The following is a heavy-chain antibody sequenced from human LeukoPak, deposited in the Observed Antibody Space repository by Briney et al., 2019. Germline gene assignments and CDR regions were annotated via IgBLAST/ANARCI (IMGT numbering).Heavy chain of an antibody. V-gene: IGHV3-23*01. CDR2: ISGSGDST. J-gene: IGHJ4*02. D-gene: IGHD3-3*01. CDR3: AKHGSIFGVVPFHY. CDR1: GFTFSSYA. Sequence: GESLRLSCAASGFTFSSYAMSWVRQAPGKGLEWVSAISGSGDSTYYTDSVKGRFTISRDNSKNTLYLQMNSLRAEDTAVYYCAKHGSIFGVVPFHYWGQGSLVTVSS.